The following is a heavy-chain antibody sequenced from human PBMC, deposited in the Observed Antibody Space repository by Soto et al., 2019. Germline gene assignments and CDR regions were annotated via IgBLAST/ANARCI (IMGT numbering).Heavy chain of an antibody. J-gene: IGHJ6*02. CDR3: TRDQGSYYDILTGYPYYYYGMDV. CDR2: IWYDGRNK. Sequence: GMSMTLACLASGFAFGSSCMNRVREGPTQGREGVAVIWYDGRNKYYADSVKGRFTSSRDYSKNTLYLQMNSLRAEDSAVYYCTRDQGSYYDILTGYPYYYYGMDVWGEGT. V-gene: IGHV3-33*08. D-gene: IGHD3-9*01. CDR1: GFAFGSSC.